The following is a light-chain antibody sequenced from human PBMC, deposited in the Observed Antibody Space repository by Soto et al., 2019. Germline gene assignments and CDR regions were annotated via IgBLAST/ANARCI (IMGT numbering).Light chain of an antibody. V-gene: IGLV9-49*01. CDR1: SGYSNYK. CDR3: GAAHGSGSNFVSYVV. CDR2: VGAGGIVG. Sequence: QAVVTQPPSASASLGASVTLTCTLSSGYSNYKVDWYQQRPGKGPRFVMRVGAGGIVGSKGDGIPDRFSVLGSGLNRYLTINNIQEEDESDCHCGAAHGSGSNFVSYVVFGGGTKLTVL. J-gene: IGLJ2*01.